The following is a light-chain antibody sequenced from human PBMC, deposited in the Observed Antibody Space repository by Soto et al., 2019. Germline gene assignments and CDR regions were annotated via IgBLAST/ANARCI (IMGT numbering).Light chain of an antibody. CDR2: GND. CDR1: SSNIGSIYD. V-gene: IGLV1-40*01. Sequence: SVLTQPPSVSGAPGQTVTISCTGSSSNIGSIYDVHWYQQLPGTAPKLLIYGNDNRPSGVPDRFSGSKSGTSASLAISGLQAEDEADYYCQSYDSSLSGFVIFGGGTSSPS. J-gene: IGLJ2*01. CDR3: QSYDSSLSGFVI.